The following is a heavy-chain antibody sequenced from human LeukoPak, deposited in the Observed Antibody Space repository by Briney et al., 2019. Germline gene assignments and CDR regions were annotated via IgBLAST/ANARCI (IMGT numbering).Heavy chain of an antibody. CDR1: GGSISSSSYY. D-gene: IGHD4-23*01. CDR2: IYYSGST. V-gene: IGHV4-39*01. Sequence: SETLSLTCTVSGGSISSSSYYWGWIRQPPGKGLEWIGSIYYSGSTYYNPSLKSRVTISVDTSKNQFSLKLSSVTAADTAVYYCARLHYGGNYGCYYYYMDVWGKGTTVTISS. J-gene: IGHJ6*03. CDR3: ARLHYGGNYGCYYYYMDV.